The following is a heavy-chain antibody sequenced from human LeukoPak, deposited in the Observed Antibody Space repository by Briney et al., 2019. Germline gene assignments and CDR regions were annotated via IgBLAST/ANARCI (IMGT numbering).Heavy chain of an antibody. V-gene: IGHV3-30*04. CDR3: ARDRYSYGDFYDAFDI. CDR2: ISYDGINK. CDR1: GFTFSSYP. Sequence: GGSLRLSCAASGFTFSSYPLHWVRQAPGKGLEWVALISYDGINKYYADSVKGRFTISRDNSKNSLYLQMNSLRAEDTAVYYCARDRYSYGDFYDAFDIWGQGTMVTVSS. J-gene: IGHJ3*02. D-gene: IGHD5-18*01.